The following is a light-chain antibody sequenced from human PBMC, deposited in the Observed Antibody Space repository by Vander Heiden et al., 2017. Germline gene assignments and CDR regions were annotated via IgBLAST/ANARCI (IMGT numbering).Light chain of an antibody. CDR2: SNK. CDR1: SSNIGSHY. J-gene: IGLJ3*02. V-gene: IGLV1-47*02. Sequence: QSVLTQPPSASGTPGPRVTISCSGSSSNIGSHYVYWYQQLPGTAPKLLIYSNKRRPSGVPYRCSGSKSGTSASLAISWLRSEDEADYYCAAWDDSRSGWVFGGGTKLTVL. CDR3: AAWDDSRSGWV.